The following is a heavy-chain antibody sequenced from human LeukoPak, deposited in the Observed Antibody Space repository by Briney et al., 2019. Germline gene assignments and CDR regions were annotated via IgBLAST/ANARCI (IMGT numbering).Heavy chain of an antibody. J-gene: IGHJ4*02. V-gene: IGHV4-61*02. CDR2: IYADGSS. CDR3: ARGYYSRT. Sequence: PSETLSLTCTVSGGSVGSDSYWNWIRQPAGKALELIGRIYADGSSTYNPSLKSRVTILVDRSKNPFSLRLSSMSAADPAAYYSARGYYSRTWGLGTLVTVSS. CDR1: GGSVGSDSY. D-gene: IGHD3-10*01.